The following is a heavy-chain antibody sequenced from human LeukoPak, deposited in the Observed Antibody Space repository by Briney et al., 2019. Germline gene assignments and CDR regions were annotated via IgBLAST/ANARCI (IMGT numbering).Heavy chain of an antibody. CDR1: GYTFTSYG. V-gene: IGHV1-18*01. J-gene: IGHJ4*02. CDR3: ARDHLLQYFNWGTFHFDY. D-gene: IGHD3-9*01. Sequence: AASVKVSCKASGYTFTSYGISWVRQAPGQGLEWMGWISAYNGNTNYAQKLQGRVTMTTDTSTSTAYMELRSLRSDDTAVYYCARDHLLQYFNWGTFHFDYWGQGTLVTVSS. CDR2: ISAYNGNT.